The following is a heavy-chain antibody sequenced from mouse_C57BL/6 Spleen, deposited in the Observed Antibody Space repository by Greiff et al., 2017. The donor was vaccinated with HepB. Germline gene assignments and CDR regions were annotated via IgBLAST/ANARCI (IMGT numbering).Heavy chain of an antibody. CDR1: GYTFPSYW. V-gene: IGHV1-61*01. J-gene: IGHJ4*01. CDR3: ARHYDYDRFYAMDY. D-gene: IGHD2-4*01. CDR2: IYPSDSET. Sequence: VQLQQPGAELVRPGSSVKLSCKASGYTFPSYWMDWVKQRPGQGLEWIGNIYPSDSETHYNQKFKDKATLTVVKSSSTAYMQLSSLTSEDSAVYYCARHYDYDRFYAMDYWGQGTSVTVSS.